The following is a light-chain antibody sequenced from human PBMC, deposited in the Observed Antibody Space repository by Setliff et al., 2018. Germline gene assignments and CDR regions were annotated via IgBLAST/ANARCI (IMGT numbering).Light chain of an antibody. CDR1: SSDVGGYNY. CDR3: CSYAGSSPYV. J-gene: IGLJ1*01. CDR2: DVS. V-gene: IGLV2-23*02. Sequence: QSVLTQPASVSGSPGQSITISCTGTSSDVGGYNYVSWYQQHPGKAPKLVIYDVSKRPSGVSNRFSGSKSGNTASLTISGLQAEDEADYYCCSYAGSSPYVFGTGTKVTVL.